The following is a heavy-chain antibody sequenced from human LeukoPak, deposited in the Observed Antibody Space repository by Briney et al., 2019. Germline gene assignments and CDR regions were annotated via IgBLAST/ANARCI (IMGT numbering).Heavy chain of an antibody. J-gene: IGHJ4*02. CDR1: GFTFSSYA. Sequence: GGSLRLSCAASGFTFSSYAMHWVRQAPGKGLEYVSAISSNGGSTYYANSVKGRFTISRDNSKNTLYLQMGSLRAEDMAVYYCARFIAGPESYFDYGGKEPLATVS. V-gene: IGHV3-64*01. CDR3: ARFIAGPESYFDY. D-gene: IGHD1-26*01. CDR2: ISSNGGST.